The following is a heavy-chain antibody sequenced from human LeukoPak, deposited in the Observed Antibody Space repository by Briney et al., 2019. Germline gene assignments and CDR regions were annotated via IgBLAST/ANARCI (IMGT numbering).Heavy chain of an antibody. V-gene: IGHV3-23*01. D-gene: IGHD3-22*01. Sequence: GGSLRLSCAASGFTFSSYAMSWVRQAPGKGLEWVSATSGSGGSTYYADSVKGRFTISRDNSKNTLYLQMNSLRAEDTAVYYCAKDATYYYDSSGSPGYWGQGTLVTVSS. J-gene: IGHJ4*02. CDR2: TSGSGGST. CDR3: AKDATYYYDSSGSPGY. CDR1: GFTFSSYA.